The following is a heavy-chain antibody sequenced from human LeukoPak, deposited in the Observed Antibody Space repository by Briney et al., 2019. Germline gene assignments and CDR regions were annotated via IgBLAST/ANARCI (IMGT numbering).Heavy chain of an antibody. D-gene: IGHD5-12*01. CDR2: INSDGSST. CDR1: GFTFSSYW. J-gene: IGHJ4*02. V-gene: IGHV3-74*01. CDR3: ARDPAYSGYDLGNFDY. Sequence: GGSLRLSCAASGFTFSSYWMHWVRQAPGKGLVWVSRINSDGSSTSYADSVKGRFTISRDNAKNSLYLQMNSLRAEDTAVYYCARDPAYSGYDLGNFDYWGQGTLVTVSS.